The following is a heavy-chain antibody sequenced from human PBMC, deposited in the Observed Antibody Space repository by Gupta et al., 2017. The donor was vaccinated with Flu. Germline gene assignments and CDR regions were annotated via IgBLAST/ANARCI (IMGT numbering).Heavy chain of an antibody. J-gene: IGHJ4*02. D-gene: IGHD5-12*01. CDR2: MNPNSGNT. CDR3: ARGSFYVATMVDY. V-gene: IGHV1-8*01. Sequence: TSYDINWVRQATGQGLEWMGWMNPNSGNTGYAQKFQGRVTMTRNTSISTAYMELSSLRSEDTAVYYCARGSFYVATMVDYWGQGTLVTVSS. CDR1: TSYD.